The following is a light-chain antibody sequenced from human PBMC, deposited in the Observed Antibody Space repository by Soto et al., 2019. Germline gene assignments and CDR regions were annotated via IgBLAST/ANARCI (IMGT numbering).Light chain of an antibody. V-gene: IGLV1-47*01. CDR1: TSNIGDNS. CDR2: KSN. Sequence: QSVPTQPPSVSGTPGQRVTLSCSGSTSNIGDNSVCWYQHVPGTAPRLLIYKSNQRFSGVPGRFSGSKSGTSASLAIGGLRSEDEADYYCASWDDSLRGPVFGGGTKVTVL. CDR3: ASWDDSLRGPV. J-gene: IGLJ3*02.